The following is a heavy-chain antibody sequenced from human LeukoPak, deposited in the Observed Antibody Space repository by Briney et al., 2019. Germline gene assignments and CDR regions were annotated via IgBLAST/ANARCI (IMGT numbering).Heavy chain of an antibody. CDR3: ARGSAYYDFWSGYSPLGRWFDP. J-gene: IGHJ5*02. D-gene: IGHD3-3*01. CDR2: IYYSGGT. V-gene: IGHV4-59*01. CDR1: GGSISSYY. Sequence: PSETLSLTCTVSGGSISSYYWSWIRQPPGKGLEWIGYIYYSGGTNYNPSLKSRVTISVDTSKNQFSLKLSSVTAADTAVYYCARGSAYYDFWSGYSPLGRWFDPWGQGTLVTVSS.